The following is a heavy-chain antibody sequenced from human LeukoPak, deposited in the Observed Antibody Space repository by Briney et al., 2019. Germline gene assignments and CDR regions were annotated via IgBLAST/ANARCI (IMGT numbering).Heavy chain of an antibody. Sequence: ASVKVSCKASGYTFISYYMQWVRHAPGQGLEWMGRINPRGGSTSYAQKFQGRVTMTRDTSTSTVYMELSSLRSEVTAVYYCAREYYDILTSYYADSNGAAYWGQGTLVTVSS. V-gene: IGHV1-46*01. CDR3: AREYYDILTSYYADSNGAAY. D-gene: IGHD3-9*01. J-gene: IGHJ4*02. CDR1: GYTFISYY. CDR2: INPRGGST.